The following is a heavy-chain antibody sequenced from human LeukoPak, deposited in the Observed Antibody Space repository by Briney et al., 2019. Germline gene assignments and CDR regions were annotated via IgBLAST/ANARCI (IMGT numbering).Heavy chain of an antibody. Sequence: GGSLRLSRAASGFTFSSYGMHWVRQAPGKGLEWVAFIRYDGSNKYYADSVKGRFTISRDNSRNTLYLQMNSLRAEDTAVYYCAKIPYDSSGYYYFDYWGQGTLVTVSS. CDR1: GFTFSSYG. CDR2: IRYDGSNK. J-gene: IGHJ4*02. CDR3: AKIPYDSSGYYYFDY. V-gene: IGHV3-30*02. D-gene: IGHD3-22*01.